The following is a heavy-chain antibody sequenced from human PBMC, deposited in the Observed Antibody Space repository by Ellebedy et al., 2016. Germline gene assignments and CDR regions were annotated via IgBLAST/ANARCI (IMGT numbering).Heavy chain of an antibody. J-gene: IGHJ4*02. V-gene: IGHV3-9*01. Sequence: SLKISXAASGFTFDDYAMHWVRQAPGKGLEWVSGISWNSGSIGYADSVKGRFTISRDNAKNSLHLQMNSLRAEDTALYYCAKGDSWGDYGGNSGYFDYWGQGTLVTVSS. D-gene: IGHD4-23*01. CDR2: ISWNSGSI. CDR1: GFTFDDYA. CDR3: AKGDSWGDYGGNSGYFDY.